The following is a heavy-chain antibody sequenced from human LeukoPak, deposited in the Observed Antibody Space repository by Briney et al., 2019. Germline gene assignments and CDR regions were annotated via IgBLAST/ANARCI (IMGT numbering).Heavy chain of an antibody. Sequence: GESLKISCKGSGYSFTSYWIGWVRQMPGKGLEWMGIIYPGDSDTRYSPSFQGHVTISADKSFSTAYLQWSSLKASDTAMYYCARYEFPYYGSGSRAFDYWGQGTLVTVSS. J-gene: IGHJ4*02. CDR2: IYPGDSDT. V-gene: IGHV5-51*01. D-gene: IGHD3-10*01. CDR3: ARYEFPYYGSGSRAFDY. CDR1: GYSFTSYW.